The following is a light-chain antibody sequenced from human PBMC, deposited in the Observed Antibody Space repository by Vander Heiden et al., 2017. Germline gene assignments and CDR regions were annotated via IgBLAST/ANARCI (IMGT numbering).Light chain of an antibody. CDR2: AAS. J-gene: IGKJ4*01. CDR3: QQRDSTPLT. CDR1: QSISSY. Sequence: DIQMTQSPSSLSASVGDRVTITCRASQSISSYLNWYQQKPGKAPKLLIYAASSLQGGVPSRFSGSGSGTDFTLTISRLQPEDFATYYCQQRDSTPLTFGGGTKVEIK. V-gene: IGKV1-39*01.